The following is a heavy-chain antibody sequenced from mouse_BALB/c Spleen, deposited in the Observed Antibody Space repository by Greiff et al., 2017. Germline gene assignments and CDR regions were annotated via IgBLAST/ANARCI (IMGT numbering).Heavy chain of an antibody. CDR3: ARSEYYKAMDY. V-gene: IGHV1-9*01. D-gene: IGHD1-1*01. CDR1: GYTFSSYW. CDR2: ILPGSGST. Sequence: QVQLQQSGAELMKPGASVKISCKATGYTFSSYWIEWVKQRPGHGLEWIGEILPGSGSTNYNEKFKGKATFTADTSSNTAYRQLSSLTSEDSAVYYCARSEYYKAMDYWGQGTSVTVSS. J-gene: IGHJ4*01.